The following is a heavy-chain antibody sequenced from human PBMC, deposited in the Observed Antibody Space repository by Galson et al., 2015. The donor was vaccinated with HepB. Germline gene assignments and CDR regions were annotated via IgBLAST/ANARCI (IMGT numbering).Heavy chain of an antibody. Sequence: SVKVSCKASGGTFSSYAISWVRQAPGQGLEWMGGIIPIFGTANYAQKFQGRVTITADESTSTAYMELSSLRSEDTAVYYCARDLSVDPSDGVAAMVGWVYYFDYWGQGTLVTVSS. CDR2: IIPIFGTA. D-gene: IGHD5-18*01. CDR3: ARDLSVDPSDGVAAMVGWVYYFDY. J-gene: IGHJ4*02. V-gene: IGHV1-69*13. CDR1: GGTFSSYA.